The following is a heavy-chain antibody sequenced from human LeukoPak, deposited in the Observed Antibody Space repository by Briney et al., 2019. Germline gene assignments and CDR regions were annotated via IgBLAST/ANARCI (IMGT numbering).Heavy chain of an antibody. CDR2: IYYSSST. CDR1: GGSISSSSYY. Sequence: PSETLSLTCTVSGGSISSSSYYWGWNRQPPGKGLEGIVRIYYSSSTNYNPALKSLVTISVETSKSQFSLKLSSVPAADTAVYYCARGRLGYCSSTSCYSLLGYYFDYWGEGTLVTVSS. V-gene: IGHV4-39*07. J-gene: IGHJ4*02. CDR3: ARGRLGYCSSTSCYSLLGYYFDY. D-gene: IGHD2-2*01.